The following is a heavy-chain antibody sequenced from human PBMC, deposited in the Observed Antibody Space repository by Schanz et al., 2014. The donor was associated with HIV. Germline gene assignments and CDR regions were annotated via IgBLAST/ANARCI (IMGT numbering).Heavy chain of an antibody. D-gene: IGHD3-10*01. CDR2: IKPDGSET. Sequence: EVHLEESGGGLVQPGGSLRLSCVGSGFIIDNYWMSWVRQAPGSGLEWVANIKPDGSETYYVGSVRGRFTISRDNAKNSLYLQMTGLKAEDTAVYSCARAMLISGTGYWTGENSWGQGTLVIVSS. J-gene: IGHJ5*02. V-gene: IGHV3-7*01. CDR1: GFIIDNYW. CDR3: ARAMLISGTGYWTGENS.